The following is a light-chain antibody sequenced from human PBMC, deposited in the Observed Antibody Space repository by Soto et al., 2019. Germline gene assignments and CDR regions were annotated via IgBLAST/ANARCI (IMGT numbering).Light chain of an antibody. V-gene: IGLV2-14*01. J-gene: IGLJ2*01. Sequence: QSVLTQPASVSGSPGQSITISCTGTSSDVGAYNYVSWYQQHPGKAPKLMIYDVNNRPSGVSNRFSGSKSGNTASLTVSGLQAEDEAYYYCNSYTSSSTVIFGGGTQLTVL. CDR3: NSYTSSSTVI. CDR2: DVN. CDR1: SSDVGAYNY.